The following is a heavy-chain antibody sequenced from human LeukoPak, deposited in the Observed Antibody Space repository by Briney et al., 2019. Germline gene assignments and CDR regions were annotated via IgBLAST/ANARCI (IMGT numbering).Heavy chain of an antibody. D-gene: IGHD3-16*01. Sequence: TSETLSLTCAVYGGSFSGYYWSWIRQPPGKGLEWIGEINHSGSTNYNPSLKSRVTISVDTSKNQFSLKLSSVTAADTAVYYCARSKKVMNWFDPWGQGTLVTVSS. CDR2: INHSGST. J-gene: IGHJ5*02. CDR1: GGSFSGYY. V-gene: IGHV4-34*01. CDR3: ARSKKVMNWFDP.